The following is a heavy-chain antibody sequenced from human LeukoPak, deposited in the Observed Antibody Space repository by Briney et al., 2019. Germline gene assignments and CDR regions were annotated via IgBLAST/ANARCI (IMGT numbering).Heavy chain of an antibody. V-gene: IGHV4-59*01. Sequence: SETLSPTCTVSGGLISSYYWSWIRQPPGKGLEWIGYIYYSGSTKYNPSLKSRVTISVDTSKNQFSLKLTSVTAADTAEYYCARAPPSAAGYYYGMDVWGQGTTVTVSS. CDR1: GGLISSYY. D-gene: IGHD6-13*01. J-gene: IGHJ6*02. CDR2: IYYSGST. CDR3: ARAPPSAAGYYYGMDV.